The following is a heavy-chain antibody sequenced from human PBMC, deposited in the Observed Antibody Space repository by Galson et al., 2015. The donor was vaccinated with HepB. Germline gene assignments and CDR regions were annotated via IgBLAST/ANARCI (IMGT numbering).Heavy chain of an antibody. CDR2: IDPSDSYT. Sequence: QSGAEVTKAGESLRISCKGSGSSFTTYWISWVRQMPGKGLEWMGRIDPSDSYTNYSPSFQGHVTISADKSISTAYLQWSSLKATDTAMYYCARLGIVTMATSGGYYYCGLDVWGQGTTVTVSS. CDR1: GSSFTTYW. J-gene: IGHJ6*02. CDR3: ARLGIVTMATSGGYYYCGLDV. V-gene: IGHV5-10-1*01. D-gene: IGHD3-10*01.